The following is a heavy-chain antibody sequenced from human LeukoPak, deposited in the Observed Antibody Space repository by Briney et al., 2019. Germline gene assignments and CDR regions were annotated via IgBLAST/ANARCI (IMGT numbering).Heavy chain of an antibody. CDR1: GYIFTSYG. J-gene: IGHJ3*02. V-gene: IGHV1-18*01. D-gene: IGHD6-6*01. CDR2: ISGYNGNT. Sequence: GASVKVSCKASGYIFTSYGISWVRQAPGQGLEWMGWISGYNGNTNYAQNLQGRGTTTTDTSTSTAYMELRSLRSDDTAMYYCARYRRFTSSSPADAFDIWGQGTMVTVSS. CDR3: ARYRRFTSSSPADAFDI.